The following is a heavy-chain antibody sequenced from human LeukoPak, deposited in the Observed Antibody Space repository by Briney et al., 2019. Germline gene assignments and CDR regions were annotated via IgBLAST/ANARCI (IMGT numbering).Heavy chain of an antibody. J-gene: IGHJ4*02. CDR1: GLTFSSFA. D-gene: IGHD3-22*01. CDR3: AKEGTYYDSSGYYTH. Sequence: GGSLRLSCAASGLTFSSFAMRWVRQAPGKGLEWVSSVRGSGGATYYADSVKGRFTISRDNSKNTLFLQMSSLRVEDTAIYYCAKEGTYYDSSGYYTHWGQGTLVAVSS. CDR2: VRGSGGAT. V-gene: IGHV3-23*01.